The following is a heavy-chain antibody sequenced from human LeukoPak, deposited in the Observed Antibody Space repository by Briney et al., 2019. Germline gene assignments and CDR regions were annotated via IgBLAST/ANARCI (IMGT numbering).Heavy chain of an antibody. CDR3: ARGAAAGQNDY. CDR1: GGTFISYA. V-gene: IGHV1-69*13. D-gene: IGHD6-13*01. Sequence: GASVKVSCKASGGTFISYAISWVRQAPGQGLEWMGGIIPIFGTANYAQKFQGRVTITADESTSTAYMELSSLRSEDTAVYYCARGAAAGQNDYWGQGTLVTVSS. J-gene: IGHJ4*02. CDR2: IIPIFGTA.